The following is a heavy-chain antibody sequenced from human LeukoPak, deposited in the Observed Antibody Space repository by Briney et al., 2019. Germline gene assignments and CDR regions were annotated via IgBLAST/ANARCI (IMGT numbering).Heavy chain of an antibody. J-gene: IGHJ6*02. Sequence: KPSQTLSLTQTVSGGSISSGGYYWSTIRQHPGKGLEWIGYILYSGSTYYNPSLKSRVTISVVTSKNQSSLKLISVTAADTAVYYCARVSRLLWFGELSPNYYYGMDVWGQGTTVTVSS. CDR3: ARVSRLLWFGELSPNYYYGMDV. CDR2: ILYSGST. D-gene: IGHD3-10*01. CDR1: GGSISSGGYY. V-gene: IGHV4-31*02.